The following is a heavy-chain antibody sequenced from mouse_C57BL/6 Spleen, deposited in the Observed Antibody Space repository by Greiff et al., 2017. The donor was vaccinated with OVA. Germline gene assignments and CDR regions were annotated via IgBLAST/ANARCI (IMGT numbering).Heavy chain of an antibody. V-gene: IGHV14-2*01. CDR1: GYNITDYY. J-gene: IGHJ4*01. CDR3: ARSSYSMDY. Sequence: VHVKQSGAELVKPGASVKLSCTASGYNITDYYMHWVKQRTEQGLEWIGRIDPEDGETKYAPKFQGQATITADTSSNPAYLQLSSLTSEDTAVYYCARSSYSMDYWGQGTSVTVSS. CDR2: IDPEDGET.